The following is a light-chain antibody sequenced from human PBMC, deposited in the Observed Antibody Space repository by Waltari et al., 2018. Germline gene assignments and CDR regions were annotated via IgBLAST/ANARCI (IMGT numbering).Light chain of an antibody. CDR2: NNN. CDR3: AVWDDSLNGWM. J-gene: IGLJ3*02. Sequence: QSVVPQSPSASGPPGQRVPLSCPGTSSNIGSKTATRYKPLPGTAPKLLIHNNNQRPSGVPDRFSGSKSDTSASLAISGLQSEDEAEYYCAVWDDSLNGWMFGGGTKLTVL. V-gene: IGLV1-44*01. CDR1: SSNIGSKT.